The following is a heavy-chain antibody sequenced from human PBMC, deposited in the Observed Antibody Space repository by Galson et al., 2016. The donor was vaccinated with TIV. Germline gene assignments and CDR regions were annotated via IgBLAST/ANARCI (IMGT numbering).Heavy chain of an antibody. J-gene: IGHJ4*02. CDR2: MSYNGNA. D-gene: IGHD3-16*01. CDR1: NGTINGYY. V-gene: IGHV4-59*01. Sequence: SETLSLTCPVSNGTINGYYWGWIRQPPGKGLEWIGYMSYNGNANYNPSLKSRVTISIDTAKNQFSLKMSSVTAADTAVYYCARGLWDSRFDYLGQGTLVTVSS. CDR3: ARGLWDSRFDY.